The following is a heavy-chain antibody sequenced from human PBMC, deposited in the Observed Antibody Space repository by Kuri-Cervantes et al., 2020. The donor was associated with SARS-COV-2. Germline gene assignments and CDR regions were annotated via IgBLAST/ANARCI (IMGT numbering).Heavy chain of an antibody. CDR1: GFTFSTYA. V-gene: IGHV3-23*01. CDR2: ISGSGDST. CDR3: AKDLLTGYHPEYFQH. Sequence: GGSLRLSCAASGFTFSTYAMSWVRQAPGEGLEWISGISGSGDSTYYADSVKGRFTVSRENSKNTLYLQMNSLRAEDTAVYYCAKDLLTGYHPEYFQHWGQGTLVTVSS. J-gene: IGHJ1*01. D-gene: IGHD3-9*01.